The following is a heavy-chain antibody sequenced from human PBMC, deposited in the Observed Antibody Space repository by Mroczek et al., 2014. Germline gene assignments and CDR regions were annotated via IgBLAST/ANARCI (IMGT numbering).Heavy chain of an antibody. CDR3: AKDRENTVTRGMDAFDI. CDR1: GFTFSSYA. J-gene: IGHJ3*02. CDR2: ISGSGGST. Sequence: VQLVESGGGLVQPGGSLRLSCAASGFTFSSYAMSWVRQAPGKGLEWVSAISGSGGSTYYADSVKGRFTISRDNSKNTLYLQMNSLRAEDTAVYYCAKDRENTVTRGMDAFDIWGQGTMVTVSS. D-gene: IGHD4-17*01. V-gene: IGHV3-23*04.